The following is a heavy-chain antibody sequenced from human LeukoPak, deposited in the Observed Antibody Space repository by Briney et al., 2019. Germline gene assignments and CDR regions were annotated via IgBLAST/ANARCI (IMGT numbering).Heavy chain of an antibody. D-gene: IGHD3-3*01. V-gene: IGHV3-48*03. Sequence: PGGSLRLSCAASGFTFSSYEMNWVRQAPGKGLERVSYISSSGSTIYYADSVKGRFTISRDNGKSSLFLQMDSLRAEDTAIYFCARDPYSGNYGPYYYYYMDVWGKGTTVTVSS. J-gene: IGHJ6*03. CDR1: GFTFSSYE. CDR3: ARDPYSGNYGPYYYYYMDV. CDR2: ISSSGSTI.